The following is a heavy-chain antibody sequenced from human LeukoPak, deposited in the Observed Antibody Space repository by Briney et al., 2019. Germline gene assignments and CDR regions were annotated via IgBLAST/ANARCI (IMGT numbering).Heavy chain of an antibody. J-gene: IGHJ4*02. CDR1: GYSFTTYG. V-gene: IGHV1-18*01. D-gene: IGHD3-3*02. CDR2: ITAYNGNT. Sequence: ASVKVSCKTSGYSFTTYGTNWVQQAPGQGLEWMGWITAYNGNTNYAHKFQGRFTMTTDTYTRTVYMELRGLKSNDTAVYYRWRGVSIRWADFWGQGTLVTVSS. CDR3: WRGVSIRWADF.